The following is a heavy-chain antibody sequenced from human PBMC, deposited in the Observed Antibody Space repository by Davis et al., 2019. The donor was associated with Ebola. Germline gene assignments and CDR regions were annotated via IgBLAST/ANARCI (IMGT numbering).Heavy chain of an antibody. V-gene: IGHV4-39*01. D-gene: IGHD3-22*01. Sequence: MPSETLSLTCTVSGGSISSSSYYWGWIRQPPGKGLEWIGSIYYSGSTYYNPSLKSRVTISVDTSKNQFSLKLSSVTAADTAVYYCARLASYYYDSSGYYRGPLKYFQHWGQGTLVTVSS. CDR3: ARLASYYYDSSGYYRGPLKYFQH. CDR2: IYYSGST. CDR1: GGSISSSSYY. J-gene: IGHJ1*01.